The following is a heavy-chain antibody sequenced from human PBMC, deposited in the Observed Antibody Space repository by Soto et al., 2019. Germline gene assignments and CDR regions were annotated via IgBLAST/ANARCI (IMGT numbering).Heavy chain of an antibody. J-gene: IGHJ6*02. V-gene: IGHV4-31*03. D-gene: IGHD6-13*01. Sequence: SETLSLTCTVSGGSISSGGYYWSWIRQHPGKGLEWIGYIYYSGSTYYNPSLKSRVTISVDTSKNQFSLKLSSVTAADTAVYYCARAKGIVAAGTPIYYYYYGMDVWGQGTTVTVSS. CDR2: IYYSGST. CDR1: GGSISSGGYY. CDR3: ARAKGIVAAGTPIYYYYYGMDV.